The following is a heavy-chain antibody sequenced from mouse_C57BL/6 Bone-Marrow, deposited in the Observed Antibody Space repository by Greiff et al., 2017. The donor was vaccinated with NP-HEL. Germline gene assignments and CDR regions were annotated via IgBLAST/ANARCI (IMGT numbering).Heavy chain of an antibody. CDR1: GFTFTDYY. CDR2: IRHKANGYTT. Sequence: EVKLMESGGGLVQPGGSLSLSCAASGFTFTDYYMSWVRQPPGKALEWLGFIRHKANGYTTEYSASVKGRFTISRDNSQSILYLQMNAQRAEDSATYYCASLLLLRWFADWGQGTLVTVSA. J-gene: IGHJ3*01. D-gene: IGHD1-1*01. V-gene: IGHV7-3*01. CDR3: ASLLLLRWFAD.